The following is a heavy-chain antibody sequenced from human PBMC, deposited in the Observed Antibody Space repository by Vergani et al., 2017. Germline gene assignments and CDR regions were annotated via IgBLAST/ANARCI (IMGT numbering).Heavy chain of an antibody. Sequence: QVQLQESGPGLVKPSETLSLTCTVSGGSMSSYYWSWIRQPPGKGLEWIGYIYYSGSTNYNPSLKSRVTISVDTSKNQFSLKLSSVTAADTAVYYCARDGGWEAFDIWGQGTMVTVSS. J-gene: IGHJ3*02. V-gene: IGHV4-59*01. CDR3: ARDGGWEAFDI. CDR2: IYYSGST. CDR1: GGSMSSYY. D-gene: IGHD1-26*01.